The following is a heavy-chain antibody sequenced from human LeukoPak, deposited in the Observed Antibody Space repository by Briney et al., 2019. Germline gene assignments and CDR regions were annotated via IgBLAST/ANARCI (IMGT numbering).Heavy chain of an antibody. CDR1: GFSFYNLA. CDR3: ASDSAWNLHGGYLDH. Sequence: GGSLRLSCATSGFSFYNLAFHWVRQAPGKGLEWVSLISHDGNSRKYADSVEGRFIVSRDNSKNTLYLQMNSLRSEDTAVYYCASDSAWNLHGGYLDHWGQGTLVSVSS. J-gene: IGHJ4*02. CDR2: ISHDGNSR. D-gene: IGHD2-15*01. V-gene: IGHV3-30*04.